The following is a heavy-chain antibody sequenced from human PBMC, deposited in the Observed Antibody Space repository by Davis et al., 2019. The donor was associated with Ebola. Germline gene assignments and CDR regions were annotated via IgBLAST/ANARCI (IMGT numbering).Heavy chain of an antibody. CDR1: GGSTSPYY. V-gene: IGHV4-59*08. Sequence: MPSQTLSPTCTVSGGSTSPYYRSWIRQPPGKGLEWIVYIYYSGSTKYNLSLKGRVAISVDTSKNQFSLKLSSVTAADTAGYYCARSYGAAPFDYWGQGTLVTVSS. J-gene: IGHJ4*02. CDR2: IYYSGST. CDR3: ARSYGAAPFDY. D-gene: IGHD4/OR15-4a*01.